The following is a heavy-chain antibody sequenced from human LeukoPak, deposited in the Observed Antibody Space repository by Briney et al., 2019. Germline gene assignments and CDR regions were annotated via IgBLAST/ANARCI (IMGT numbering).Heavy chain of an antibody. CDR1: GGTFSSYA. CDR2: IIPIFGIA. Sequence: SAKVSCKASGGTFSSYAISWVRQAPGQGLEWMGRIIPIFGIANYAQKFQGRVTITADKSTSTAYMELSSLRSEDTAVYYCARDGDSPINSGSYYNWFDPWGQGTLVTVSS. D-gene: IGHD3-10*01. CDR3: ARDGDSPINSGSYYNWFDP. J-gene: IGHJ5*02. V-gene: IGHV1-69*04.